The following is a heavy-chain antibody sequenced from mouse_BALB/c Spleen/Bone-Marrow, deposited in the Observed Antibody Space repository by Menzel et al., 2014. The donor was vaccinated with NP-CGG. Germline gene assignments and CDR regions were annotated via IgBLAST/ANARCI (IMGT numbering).Heavy chain of an antibody. CDR2: IWAGGST. CDR1: RFSLTSYG. D-gene: IGHD2-1*01. J-gene: IGHJ4*01. Sequence: VMLVESGPGLVSPSQSPSITCTVSRFSLTSYGVHWVRQPPGKGLEWLGVIWAGGSTNYNSALMSRLSISKDKSKSQVFLKMNSLQTDDTAMYYCARGYGNLAMDYWGQGISVTVSS. V-gene: IGHV2-9*02. CDR3: ARGYGNLAMDY.